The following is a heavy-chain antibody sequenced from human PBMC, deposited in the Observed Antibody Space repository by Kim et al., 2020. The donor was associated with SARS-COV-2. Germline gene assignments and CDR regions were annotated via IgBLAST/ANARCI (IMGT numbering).Heavy chain of an antibody. Sequence: GGSLRLSCVASGLTFSGHWMHWVRQAPGKGLEWVSRIGGDGSETYDVGSVKGRFTISRDNARNTLYLQMNSRRVEDSALYYCVRAGAVTSWHLYFYGMDVWGQGTTVTVSS. CDR1: GLTFSGHW. CDR2: IGGDGSET. J-gene: IGHJ6*02. V-gene: IGHV3-74*01. CDR3: VRAGAVTSWHLYFYGMDV. D-gene: IGHD2-2*01.